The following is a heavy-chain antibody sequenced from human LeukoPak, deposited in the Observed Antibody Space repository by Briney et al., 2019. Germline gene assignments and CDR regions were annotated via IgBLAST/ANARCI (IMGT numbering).Heavy chain of an antibody. J-gene: IGHJ6*03. V-gene: IGHV3-66*01. CDR2: IYNTGGT. Sequence: PGGSLRLSCAASGFTISSDYMTWVRQAPGKGLEWVSVIYNTGGTKYADSVRGRFTISRGNSKNTLFLQMNSLRAEDTAVYYCAKAGFTRVAGTGYYYYMDVWGKGTTVTVSS. CDR3: AKAGFTRVAGTGYYYYMDV. D-gene: IGHD6-19*01. CDR1: GFTISSDY.